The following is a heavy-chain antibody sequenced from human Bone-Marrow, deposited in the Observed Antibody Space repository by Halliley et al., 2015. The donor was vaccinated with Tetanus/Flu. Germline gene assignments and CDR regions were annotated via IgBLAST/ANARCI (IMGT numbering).Heavy chain of an antibody. V-gene: IGHV3-23*01. D-gene: IGHD1-7*01. J-gene: IGHJ4*02. CDR1: GFTFSSYA. CDR2: ISGSGGST. Sequence: SLRLSCEASGFTFSSYAMSWVRQAPGKGLEWVSAISGSGGSTYHADSVMGRFIISRDNSRHTLYLQMNRLRAEDTAIYYCAKSSGTLKSGPEYWGQGTLVTVSS. CDR3: AKSSGTLKSGPEY.